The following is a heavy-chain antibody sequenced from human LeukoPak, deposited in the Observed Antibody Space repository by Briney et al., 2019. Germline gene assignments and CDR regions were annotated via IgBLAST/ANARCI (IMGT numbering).Heavy chain of an antibody. D-gene: IGHD1-1*01. J-gene: IGHJ2*01. CDR2: ISGSGGTT. CDR1: GFTFSSYA. V-gene: IGHV3-23*01. Sequence: GGSLRLSCAASGFTFSSYAMSWVRQAPGKGLEWVSSISGSGGTTYYADSVKGRFNISRDNPNNTLDLQMNSLTAEDTAVYYCAKDASNYFWYFDLWGRGTLVTVSS. CDR3: AKDASNYFWYFDL.